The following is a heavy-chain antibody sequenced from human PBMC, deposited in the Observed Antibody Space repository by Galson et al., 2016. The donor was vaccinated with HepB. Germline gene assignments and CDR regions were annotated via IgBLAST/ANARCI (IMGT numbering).Heavy chain of an antibody. J-gene: IGHJ4*02. V-gene: IGHV3-30*07. D-gene: IGHD5-24*01. CDR2: ISYDGRNT. CDR3: ARIPYNAYFDY. Sequence: SLRLSCAAAGFTFSTYSLHWVRQAPGKGLEWVAGISYDGRNTNYADSVKGRFTVSRDNFNNTLYLQMNTLRPEDTAVYFCARIPYNAYFDYWGQGTLVTVSS. CDR1: GFTFSTYS.